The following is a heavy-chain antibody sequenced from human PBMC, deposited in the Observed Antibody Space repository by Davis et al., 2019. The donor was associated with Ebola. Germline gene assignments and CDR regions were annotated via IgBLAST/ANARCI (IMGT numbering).Heavy chain of an antibody. D-gene: IGHD3-10*01. V-gene: IGHV3-48*02. J-gene: IGHJ4*02. CDR2: TSSSGSTV. Sequence: GESLKISCAASGFTFSTYTMNWVRQAPGKGLEWVSYTSSSGSTVYYADSVKGRFTMSRDNAKNSLYLQMNSLRDEDTAVYFCARVAGATRDGLDFWGQGTLVTVSS. CDR3: ARVAGATRDGLDF. CDR1: GFTFSTYT.